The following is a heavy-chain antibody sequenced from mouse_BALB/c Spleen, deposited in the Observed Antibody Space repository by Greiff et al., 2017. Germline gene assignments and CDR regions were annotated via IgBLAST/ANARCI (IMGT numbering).Heavy chain of an antibody. J-gene: IGHJ2*01. D-gene: IGHD3-1*01. CDR2: IRNKANGYTT. Sequence: EVKLMESGGGLVQPGGSLRLSCATSGFTFTDYYMSWVRQPPGKALEWLGFIRNKANGYTTEYSASVKGRFTISRDNSQSILYLQMNTLRAEDSATYYCARALGHYYFDYWGQGTTLTVSS. CDR1: GFTFTDYY. CDR3: ARALGHYYFDY. V-gene: IGHV7-3*02.